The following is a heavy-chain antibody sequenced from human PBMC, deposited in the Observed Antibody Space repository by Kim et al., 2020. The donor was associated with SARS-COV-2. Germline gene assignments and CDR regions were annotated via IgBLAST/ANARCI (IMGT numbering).Heavy chain of an antibody. CDR1: GFTFSSYG. J-gene: IGHJ4*01. CDR3: AKDRSLIVPDYYFDY. CDR2: ISYDGSNK. V-gene: IGHV3-30*18. Sequence: GGSLRLSCAASGFTFSSYGMHWVRQAPGKGLEWVAVISYDGSNKYYADSVKGRFTISRDNSKNTLYLQMNSLRAEDTAVYYCAKDRSLIVPDYYFDYWG. D-gene: IGHD3-22*01.